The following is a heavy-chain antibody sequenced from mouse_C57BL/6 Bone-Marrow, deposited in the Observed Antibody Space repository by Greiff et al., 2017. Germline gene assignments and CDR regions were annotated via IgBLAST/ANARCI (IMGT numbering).Heavy chain of an antibody. Sequence: QVQLQQSDAELVKPGASVKISCKVSGYTFTDHTIHWMKQRPEQGLEWIGNIYPRDGSTKYNEKFKGKATLTADKSSSTAYMQLNSLTSEDSAVYFCATPPLITTVVAPPSFDYWGQGTTLTVSS. D-gene: IGHD1-1*01. CDR2: IYPRDGST. CDR1: GYTFTDHT. CDR3: ATPPLITTVVAPPSFDY. V-gene: IGHV1-78*01. J-gene: IGHJ2*01.